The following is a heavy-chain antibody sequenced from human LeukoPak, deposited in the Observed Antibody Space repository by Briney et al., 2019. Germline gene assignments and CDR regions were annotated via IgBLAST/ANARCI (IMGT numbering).Heavy chain of an antibody. J-gene: IGHJ5*02. CDR1: GGSISSYY. Sequence: SETLSLTCTVSGGSISSYYWSWIRQPPGKGLEWIGYIYYSGSTNYNPSLKSRVTISVDTSKNQFSLKLSSVTAADTAVYYCARDRGEYCSSTSCHNWFDPWGQGTLVTVSS. D-gene: IGHD2-2*01. CDR2: IYYSGST. V-gene: IGHV4-59*01. CDR3: ARDRGEYCSSTSCHNWFDP.